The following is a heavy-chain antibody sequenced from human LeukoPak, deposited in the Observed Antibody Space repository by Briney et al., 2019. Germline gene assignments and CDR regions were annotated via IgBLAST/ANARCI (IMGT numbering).Heavy chain of an antibody. V-gene: IGHV4-34*01. CDR2: INHSGST. Sequence: SETLSLTCGVSGGSISDSFEHYWSWVRQPPGKGLEWIGEINHSGSTNYNPSLKSRVTISVDTSKNQFSLKLSSVTAADTAVYYCARGSAPDYWGQGTLVTVSS. CDR1: GGSISDSFEHY. J-gene: IGHJ4*02. CDR3: ARGSAPDY.